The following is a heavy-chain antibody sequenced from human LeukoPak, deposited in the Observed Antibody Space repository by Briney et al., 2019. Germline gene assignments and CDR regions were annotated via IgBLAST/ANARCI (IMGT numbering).Heavy chain of an antibody. CDR3: ARDRAGQFDY. CDR2: INAGNGAT. Sequence: ASVEVSCTASGYTFTTFPMHWVRQAPGQRLEWMGWINAGNGATKYSQKFQGRVTITRDTSASTAYMELSSLTSEDTAVYYCARDRAGQFDYWGQGTLVTVSS. J-gene: IGHJ4*02. D-gene: IGHD3-10*01. V-gene: IGHV1-3*01. CDR1: GYTFTTFP.